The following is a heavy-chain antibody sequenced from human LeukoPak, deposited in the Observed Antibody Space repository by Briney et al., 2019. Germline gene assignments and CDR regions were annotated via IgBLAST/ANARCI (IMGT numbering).Heavy chain of an antibody. CDR3: ARGSSSSPLDY. D-gene: IGHD6-6*01. CDR2: INHSGST. CDR1: GGSFSGYY. J-gene: IGHJ4*02. V-gene: IGHV4-34*01. Sequence: SETLSLTCAVYGGSFSGYYWSWIRHPPGKGLEWIGEINHSGSTNYNPSLNSRVTISVDTSKNQFSLKLSSVTAADTAVYYCARGSSSSPLDYWGQGTLVTVSS.